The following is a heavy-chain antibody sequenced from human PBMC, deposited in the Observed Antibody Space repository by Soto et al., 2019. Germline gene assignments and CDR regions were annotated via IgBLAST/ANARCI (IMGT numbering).Heavy chain of an antibody. Sequence: SETLSLTCMVYGESISSSSYYWGWIRQPPGKGLEWIGSIYYSGRTYYNPSFKSRVTISIDTSKNQFSLKLSSVTATDTAVYYCARQRTTVVTQAYFDHWGQGALVTVSS. CDR2: IYYSGRT. D-gene: IGHD2-21*02. J-gene: IGHJ4*02. CDR1: GESISSSSYY. CDR3: ARQRTTVVTQAYFDH. V-gene: IGHV4-39*01.